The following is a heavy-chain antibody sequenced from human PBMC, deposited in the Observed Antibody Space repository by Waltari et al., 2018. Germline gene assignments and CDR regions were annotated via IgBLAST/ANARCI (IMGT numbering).Heavy chain of an antibody. V-gene: IGHV5-51*01. CDR3: ALSSAYYYYYMDV. D-gene: IGHD3-16*02. J-gene: IGHJ6*03. Sequence: EVQLVQSGAEVKKHGESLKISCKGSGYSFTSYWIGWVRQMPGKGLEWVGIIYPGDSDTRDSPSLQGQVTISADKSISTAYLQWSSLKASDTAMYYCALSSAYYYYYMDVWGKGTTVTVSS. CDR2: IYPGDSDT. CDR1: GYSFTSYW.